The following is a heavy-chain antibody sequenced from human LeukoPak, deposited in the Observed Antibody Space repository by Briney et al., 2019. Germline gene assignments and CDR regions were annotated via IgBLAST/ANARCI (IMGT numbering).Heavy chain of an antibody. Sequence: GGSLRLSCAAPGFTFSSYAMSWVRQAPGKGLEWVSAISGGGGSTYYADSVKVRFTISRDNSESTLYLQMNSLRAEDTAAYYCAKGYDFWSGNGMDVWGQGTTVTVSS. V-gene: IGHV3-23*01. CDR3: AKGYDFWSGNGMDV. D-gene: IGHD3-3*01. CDR1: GFTFSSYA. CDR2: ISGGGGST. J-gene: IGHJ6*02.